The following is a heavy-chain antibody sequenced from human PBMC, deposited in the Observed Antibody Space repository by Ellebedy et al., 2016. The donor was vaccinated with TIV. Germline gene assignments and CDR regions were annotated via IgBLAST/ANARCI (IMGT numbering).Heavy chain of an antibody. D-gene: IGHD4-11*01. CDR3: TKVYGRGPYGNSTSYYYAMDV. J-gene: IGHJ6*02. CDR2: IWYDGTNK. CDR1: GFTFSSYG. Sequence: GESLKISCAASGFTFSSYGMHWVCQAPGKGLEWVAVIWYDGTNKYYADSLKGRFIISRDNSKNTLYLQMYSLRAEDTAVYYCTKVYGRGPYGNSTSYYYAMDVWGQGTPVTVSS. V-gene: IGHV3-33*06.